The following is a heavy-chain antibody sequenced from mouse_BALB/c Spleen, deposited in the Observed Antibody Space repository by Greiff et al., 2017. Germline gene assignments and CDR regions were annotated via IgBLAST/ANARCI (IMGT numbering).Heavy chain of an antibody. CDR2: INPSNGGT. V-gene: IGHV1S81*02. CDR1: GYTFTSYY. CDR3: TRGGAWYFDV. J-gene: IGHJ1*01. Sequence: QVQLQQPGAELVKPGASVKLSCKASGYTFTSYYMYWVKQRPGQGLEWIGGINPSNGGTNFNEKFKSKATLTVDKSSSTAYMQLSSLTSEDSAVYYCTRGGAWYFDVWGAGTTVTVSS.